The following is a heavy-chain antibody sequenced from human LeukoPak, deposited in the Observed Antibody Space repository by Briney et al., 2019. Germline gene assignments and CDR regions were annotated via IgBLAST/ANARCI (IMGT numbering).Heavy chain of an antibody. CDR2: IYYSGST. CDR3: ARHGGLTQSLAFDI. J-gene: IGHJ3*02. Sequence: PSETLSLTCTVSGGSISSSSYYWGWIRQPPGKGLEWIGSIYYSGSTYYNPSLKSRVTISVDTSKNQFSLKLSSVTAADTAVYYCARHGGLTQSLAFDIWGQGIMVTVSS. D-gene: IGHD3-16*01. CDR1: GGSISSSSYY. V-gene: IGHV4-39*01.